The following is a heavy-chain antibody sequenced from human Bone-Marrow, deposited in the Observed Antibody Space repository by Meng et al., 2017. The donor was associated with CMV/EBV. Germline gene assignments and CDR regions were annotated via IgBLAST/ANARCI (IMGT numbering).Heavy chain of an antibody. J-gene: IGHJ4*02. CDR3: ASEGRGSSRTTLCFDY. Sequence: SLKISCAASGFTFSDYYMSWIRQAPGKGLEWVSYISSSGSNIYYADSVKGRFTISRDNTKNSLYLPMNSLRAEDTDVYACASEGRGSSRTTLCFDYWGQGTLVTVSS. CDR1: GFTFSDYY. V-gene: IGHV3-11*04. D-gene: IGHD2-15*01. CDR2: ISSSGSNI.